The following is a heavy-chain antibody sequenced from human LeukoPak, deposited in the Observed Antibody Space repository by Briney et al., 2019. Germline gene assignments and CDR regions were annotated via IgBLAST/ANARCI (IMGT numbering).Heavy chain of an antibody. CDR3: ATTHKGIRIGYYFDY. CDR2: IYPGDSDT. CDR1: GYSFTSYW. J-gene: IGHJ4*02. Sequence: GESLKISCKGSGYSFTSYWIGWVRQMPGKGLEWMGIIYPGDSDTRYSPSFQGQVTISADKSISTAYLQWSSLKASDTAMYYCATTHKGIRIGYYFDYWGQGTLVTVSS. D-gene: IGHD2/OR15-2a*01. V-gene: IGHV5-51*01.